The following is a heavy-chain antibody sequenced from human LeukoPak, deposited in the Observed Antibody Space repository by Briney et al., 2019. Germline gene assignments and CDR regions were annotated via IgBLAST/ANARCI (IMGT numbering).Heavy chain of an antibody. Sequence: GGSLRLSCAASGFTFSSYAMSWVRQAPGKGLEWVSAISGSGGSTYYADSVKGRFTISRDNSQNTLYLQMNSLRAEDTAVYYCAREGYYDSSGYLGVFDYWGQGTLVTVSS. CDR2: ISGSGGST. D-gene: IGHD3-22*01. V-gene: IGHV3-23*01. CDR1: GFTFSSYA. CDR3: AREGYYDSSGYLGVFDY. J-gene: IGHJ4*02.